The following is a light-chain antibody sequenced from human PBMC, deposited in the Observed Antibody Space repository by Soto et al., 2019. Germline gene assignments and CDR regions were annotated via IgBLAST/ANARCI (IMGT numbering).Light chain of an antibody. CDR3: QSYESSLNRV. CDR1: SSNIGANYD. J-gene: IGLJ1*01. CDR2: GDN. V-gene: IGLV1-40*01. Sequence: QSVLSQPPSMSGAPGQRITISCTGSSSNIGANYDVHWYRQDPGTAPKLLMSGDNNRPSGVADRFSGSKSGTSASLAITRLQAEDEADYYCQSYESSLNRVFGTGNKVTVL.